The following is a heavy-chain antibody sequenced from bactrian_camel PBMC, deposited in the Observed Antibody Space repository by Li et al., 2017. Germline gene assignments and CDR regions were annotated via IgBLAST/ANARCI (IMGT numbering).Heavy chain of an antibody. Sequence: VQLVESGGGSVEIGGSLTLSCATSGITFRSYSMGWFRQKPGLGREGVAAIDSDRAGSLASYSDSVKGRFTISRESGKNTVHLQMNSLIPEDTGVYYCAGDRPYGAWYMESEYRYWGRGTQVTVS. J-gene: IGHJ4*01. V-gene: IGHV3S40*01. CDR2: IDSDRAGSLA. D-gene: IGHD6*01. CDR1: GITFRSYS. CDR3: AGDRPYGAWYMESEYRY.